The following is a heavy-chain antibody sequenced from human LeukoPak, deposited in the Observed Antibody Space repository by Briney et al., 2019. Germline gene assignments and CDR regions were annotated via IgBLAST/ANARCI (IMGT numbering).Heavy chain of an antibody. J-gene: IGHJ6*03. Sequence: SETLSLTCTVSGYSISSGYYWGWIRQPPGKGLEWIGSIYHSGSTYYNPSLKSRVTISVDTSKNQFSLKLSSVTAADTAVYYCARDRNRDYMDVWGKGTTVTVTS. CDR3: ARDRNRDYMDV. D-gene: IGHD2/OR15-2a*01. CDR2: IYHSGST. V-gene: IGHV4-38-2*02. CDR1: GYSISSGYY.